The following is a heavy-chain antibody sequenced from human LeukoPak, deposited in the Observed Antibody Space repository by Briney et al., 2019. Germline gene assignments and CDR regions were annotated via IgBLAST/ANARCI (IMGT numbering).Heavy chain of an antibody. CDR1: GGSITSAGYH. Sequence: SETLSLTCTVSGGSITSAGYHWSWIRQPPGKGLEWIGYIYYSGSTNYNPSLKSRVTISVDTSKNQFSLKLSSVTAADTAVYYCARDLQAVAGYFDYWGQGTLVTVSS. D-gene: IGHD6-19*01. CDR3: ARDLQAVAGYFDY. J-gene: IGHJ4*02. V-gene: IGHV4-61*08. CDR2: IYYSGST.